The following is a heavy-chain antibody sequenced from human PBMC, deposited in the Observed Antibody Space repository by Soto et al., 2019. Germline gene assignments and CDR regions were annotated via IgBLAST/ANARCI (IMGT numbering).Heavy chain of an antibody. CDR2: IYYSGST. CDR3: AIFKPTSFCCMDV. D-gene: IGHD3-3*01. Sequence: SATLSLTCPVSGGSISSYYWSWIRQPPGKGLEWIGYIYYSGSTDYNPSLKSRVTISVDTSKNQFSLKLSSVTAADTAVYYCAIFKPTSFCCMDVRPQGTTLTPSS. V-gene: IGHV4-59*01. CDR1: GGSISSYY. J-gene: IGHJ6*02.